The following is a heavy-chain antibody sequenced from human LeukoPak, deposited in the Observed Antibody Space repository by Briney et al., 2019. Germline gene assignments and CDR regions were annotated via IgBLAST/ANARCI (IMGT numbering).Heavy chain of an antibody. J-gene: IGHJ4*02. CDR1: GFTFSSYG. CDR2: IWYDGSNK. V-gene: IGHV3-33*01. Sequence: GGSLRLPCAASGFTFSSYGMHWVRQAPGKGLEWVAVIWYDGSNKYYADSVKGRFTISRDNSKNTLYLQMNSLRAEDTAVYYCARDYDILTGYYRLDYWGQGTLVTVSS. CDR3: ARDYDILTGYYRLDY. D-gene: IGHD3-9*01.